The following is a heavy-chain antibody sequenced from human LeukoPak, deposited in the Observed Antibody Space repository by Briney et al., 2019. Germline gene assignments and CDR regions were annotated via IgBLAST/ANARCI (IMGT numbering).Heavy chain of an antibody. CDR2: ISSSSATI. Sequence: PGGSLRLSCAACGFIFSSYSINWVRQAPGKGLEWVSYISSSSATIYYADSVKGRFTISRDNAKNSVYLQMNSLRDDDTAVYYCARDLGNSGSHWGQGTLVTVSS. CDR1: GFIFSSYS. CDR3: ARDLGNSGSH. V-gene: IGHV3-48*02. D-gene: IGHD1-26*01. J-gene: IGHJ4*02.